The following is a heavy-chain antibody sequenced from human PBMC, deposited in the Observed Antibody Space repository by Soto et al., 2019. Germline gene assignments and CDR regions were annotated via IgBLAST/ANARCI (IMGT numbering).Heavy chain of an antibody. CDR1: GCIFSNFE. Sequence: EVQLVESGGRLVQPGGSLRLSCAVSGCIFSNFEMNWVRQAPGKGLEWISYVSNSGTKSYADSVKGRFTISRDNTKDSLYLHMNSLRAEDTAVYYCARGDTSWYASFDYWGHGVLVTVSS. V-gene: IGHV3-48*03. D-gene: IGHD6-13*01. CDR2: VSNSGTK. J-gene: IGHJ4*01. CDR3: ARGDTSWYASFDY.